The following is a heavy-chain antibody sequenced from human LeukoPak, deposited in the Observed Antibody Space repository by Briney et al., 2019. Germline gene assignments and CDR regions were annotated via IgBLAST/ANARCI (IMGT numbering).Heavy chain of an antibody. J-gene: IGHJ4*02. Sequence: PGRSLRLSCTASGFTFGDYAMSWVRQAPGKGLEWVGFIRSKAYGGTTEYAASVEGRFTISRDDSKSIAYLQMNSLKTEDTAVYYCTRDRRGHGLLFDYWGQGTLVTVSS. V-gene: IGHV3-49*04. D-gene: IGHD1-26*01. CDR2: IRSKAYGGTT. CDR1: GFTFGDYA. CDR3: TRDRRGHGLLFDY.